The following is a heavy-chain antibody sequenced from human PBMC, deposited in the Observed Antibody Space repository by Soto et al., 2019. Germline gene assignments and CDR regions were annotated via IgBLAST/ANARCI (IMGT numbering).Heavy chain of an antibody. J-gene: IGHJ5*02. CDR2: ITPIFGAA. CDR3: ARDGIAARPIAWFDP. D-gene: IGHD6-6*01. CDR1: GGTFSSYA. V-gene: IGHV1-69*13. Sequence: SVKVSCKASGGTFSSYAIRWVLQAPGQGLEWMGGITPIFGAADYAQKFQGRVTITADESTSTAYMELSSLRSEDTAVYYCARDGIAARPIAWFDPWGQGTLVTVSS.